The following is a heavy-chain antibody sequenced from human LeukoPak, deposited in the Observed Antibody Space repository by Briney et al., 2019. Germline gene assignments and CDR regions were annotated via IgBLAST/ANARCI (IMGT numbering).Heavy chain of an antibody. CDR3: ARDLLSGAWTWDT. J-gene: IGHJ3*02. V-gene: IGHV1-46*01. CDR2: IHPSDGST. D-gene: IGHD7-27*01. CDR1: GYTFTSYY. Sequence: ASVKVSCKASGYTFTSYYLHWVRQAPGQGPEWMGTIHPSDGSTTYAQKFQGRVTMTRDTSTSTVYMELSSLRSEDTAVYYCARDLLSGAWTWDTWGQGKMVTVSS.